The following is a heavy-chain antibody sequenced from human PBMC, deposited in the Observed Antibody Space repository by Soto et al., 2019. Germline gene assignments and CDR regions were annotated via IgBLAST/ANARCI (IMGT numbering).Heavy chain of an antibody. V-gene: IGHV2-5*02. CDR1: GFSLSSSGVA. CDR2: FYWDGDK. D-gene: IGHD4-17*01. J-gene: IGHJ4*02. CDR3: AHDAVTDHVGTDYFDF. Sequence: QITLKESGPTLVKPTQTLTLTCTFSGFSLSSSGVAVGWIRQPPGKALEWLALFYWDGDKRYSPSLRNRLIISHDPSKNQVVLTSTNMDPVDTATYYCAHDAVTDHVGTDYFDFWGQGTLVTVSS.